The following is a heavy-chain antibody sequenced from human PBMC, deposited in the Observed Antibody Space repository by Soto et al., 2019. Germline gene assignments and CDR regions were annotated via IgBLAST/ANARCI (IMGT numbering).Heavy chain of an antibody. CDR1: GYIFIDYW. Sequence: GESLKISCKSSGYIFIDYWIGWVRQMPGKGLEWMGIVYPRDSDTRYSPSFQGQVTISADRSTGTAFLQWRSLKASDTALYYCARPPLPGYSIHFNSWGQGTLVTVSS. D-gene: IGHD2-15*01. J-gene: IGHJ4*02. CDR3: ARPPLPGYSIHFNS. CDR2: VYPRDSDT. V-gene: IGHV5-51*01.